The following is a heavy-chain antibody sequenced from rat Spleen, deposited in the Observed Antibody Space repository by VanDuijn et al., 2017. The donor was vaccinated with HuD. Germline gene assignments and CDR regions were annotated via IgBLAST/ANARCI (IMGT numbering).Heavy chain of an antibody. J-gene: IGHJ2*01. CDR2: ITPSGTST. Sequence: EVQLVESGGGLVQPGRSLKLSCAASGFTFSSYGMNWIRQAPTKGLEWVASITPSGTSTWYRDSVKGRFTICRDDAKSTLYLQMDSLRSEDTATYYCATSIITTPDYWGQGVMVTVSS. D-gene: IGHD1-10*01. V-gene: IGHV5-19*01. CDR1: GFTFSSYG. CDR3: ATSIITTPDY.